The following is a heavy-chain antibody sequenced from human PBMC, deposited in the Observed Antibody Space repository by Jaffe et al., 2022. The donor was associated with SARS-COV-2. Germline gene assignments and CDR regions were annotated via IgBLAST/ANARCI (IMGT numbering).Heavy chain of an antibody. J-gene: IGHJ4*02. CDR2: INHSGST. CDR3: ARGDYDFWSGYYVY. Sequence: QVQLQQWGAGLLKPSETLSLTCAVYGGSFSGYYWSWIRQPPGKGLEWIGEINHSGSTNYNPSLKSRVTISVDTSKNQFSLKLSSVTAADTAVYYCARGDYDFWSGYYVYWGQGTLVTVSS. V-gene: IGHV4-34*01. D-gene: IGHD3-3*01. CDR1: GGSFSGYY.